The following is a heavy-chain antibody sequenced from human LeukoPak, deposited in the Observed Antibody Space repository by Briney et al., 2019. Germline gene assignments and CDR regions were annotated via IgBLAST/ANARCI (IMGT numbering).Heavy chain of an antibody. D-gene: IGHD3-22*01. Sequence: PSETLSLTCTVSGGSISSSSYYWGWIRQPPGKGLEWIGSIYYSGSTNYNPSLKSRVTMSVDTSKNQFSLKLSSVTAADTAVYYCARDRYYYDSSDAYDYWGQGTLVTVSS. CDR2: IYYSGST. CDR1: GGSISSSSYY. CDR3: ARDRYYYDSSDAYDY. J-gene: IGHJ4*02. V-gene: IGHV4-39*07.